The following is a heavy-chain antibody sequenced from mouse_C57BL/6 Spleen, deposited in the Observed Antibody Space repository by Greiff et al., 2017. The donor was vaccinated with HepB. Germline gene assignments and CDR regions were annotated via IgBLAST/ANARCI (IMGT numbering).Heavy chain of an antibody. CDR3: ARSSYYYGSSRAMDY. D-gene: IGHD1-1*01. Sequence: QVQLQQSGPELVKPGASVKISCKASGYAFSSSWMNWVKQRPGKGLEWIGRIYPGDGDTNYNGKFKGKAILTADKSSSTAYMQLSSLTSEDSAVYFCARSSYYYGSSRAMDYWGQGTSVTVSS. J-gene: IGHJ4*01. V-gene: IGHV1-82*01. CDR1: GYAFSSSW. CDR2: IYPGDGDT.